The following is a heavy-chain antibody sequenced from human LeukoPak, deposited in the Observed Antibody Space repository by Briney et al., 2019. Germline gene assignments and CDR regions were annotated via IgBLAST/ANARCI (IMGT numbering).Heavy chain of an antibody. V-gene: IGHV4-34*01. CDR1: GGSFRGYY. J-gene: IGHJ4*02. Sequence: SETLSLTCAVYGGSFRGYYWSWRRQPPGKGVEMVGEINHSGSTNYNPSLKSRVTISVDTSKNQFSLKLSSVTAADTAVYYCARIGYSSSWGRFDYWGQGTLVTVSS. D-gene: IGHD6-13*01. CDR3: ARIGYSSSWGRFDY. CDR2: INHSGST.